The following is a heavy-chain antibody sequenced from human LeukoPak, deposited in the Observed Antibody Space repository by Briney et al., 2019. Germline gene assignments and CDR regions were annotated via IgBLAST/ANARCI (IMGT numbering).Heavy chain of an antibody. CDR1: GFTFSSYW. J-gene: IGHJ5*02. V-gene: IGHV3-7*01. D-gene: IGHD2-2*01. CDR3: ARDDCSSISCYHNWFDP. CDR2: INQDGSDK. Sequence: GGSLRLFCGASGFTFSSYWMSWGRQAPGKGLVWVTNINQDGSDKYYVDSVKGRFTISRDNAKNSPYLQMNSLRAEDTAVYYCARDDCSSISCYHNWFDPWGQGTLVTVSS.